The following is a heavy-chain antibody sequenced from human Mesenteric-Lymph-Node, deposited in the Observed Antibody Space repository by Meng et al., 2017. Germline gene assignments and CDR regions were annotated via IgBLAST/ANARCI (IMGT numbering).Heavy chain of an antibody. J-gene: IGHJ4*02. D-gene: IGHD1-26*01. V-gene: IGHV3-21*01. CDR2: ISSSSSYI. Sequence: GESLKISCAASGFTFSSYSMNWVRQAPGKGLEWVSSISSSSSYIYYADSVKGRFTISRDNAKNSLYLQMNSLRAEDTAVYFCTRGRSGSYGYFDCWGQGTLVTVSS. CDR1: GFTFSSYS. CDR3: TRGRSGSYGYFDC.